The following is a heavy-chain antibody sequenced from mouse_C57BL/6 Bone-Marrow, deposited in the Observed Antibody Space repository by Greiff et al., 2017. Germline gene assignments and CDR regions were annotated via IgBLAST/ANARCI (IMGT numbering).Heavy chain of an antibody. J-gene: IGHJ3*01. CDR1: GFTFSSYG. V-gene: IGHV5-6*02. CDR2: ISSGGSYT. D-gene: IGHD3-3*01. CDR3: ARHGGPAGFAD. Sequence: EVKVEESGGDLVKPGGSLKLSCAASGFTFSSYGMSWVRQTPDKRLEWVATISSGGSYTYYPDIVKGRVTIARDNAKNTLYLQMSSLKSEDTAMYSCARHGGPAGFADWGQGTLVTVSA.